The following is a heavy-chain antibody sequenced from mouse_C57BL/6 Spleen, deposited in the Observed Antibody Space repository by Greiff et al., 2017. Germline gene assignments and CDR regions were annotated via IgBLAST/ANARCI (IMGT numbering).Heavy chain of an antibody. D-gene: IGHD2-3*01. Sequence: VHVKQSGPELVKPGASVKISCKASGYSFTDYNMNWVKQSNGKSLEWIGVINPNYGTTSYNQKFKGKATLTVDQSSSTAYMQLNSLTSEDSAVYDCARDSYDGYTWFAYWGQGTLVTVSA. CDR1: GYSFTDYN. CDR2: INPNYGTT. J-gene: IGHJ3*01. V-gene: IGHV1-39*01. CDR3: ARDSYDGYTWFAY.